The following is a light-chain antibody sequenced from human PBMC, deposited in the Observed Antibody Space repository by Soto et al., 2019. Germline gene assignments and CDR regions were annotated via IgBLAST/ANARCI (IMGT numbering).Light chain of an antibody. CDR1: SSDVGAYNF. J-gene: IGLJ3*02. V-gene: IGLV2-8*01. CDR3: SSFPGSNNPL. Sequence: QSALTQPPSASGSPGQSVTISCTGTSSDVGAYNFVSWYQQHPGQAPKLIIYDVSERPSGVPDRFSGSKSGNTASLTVSGLQAEDEADYYCSSFPGSNNPLFGGGTKVTVL. CDR2: DVS.